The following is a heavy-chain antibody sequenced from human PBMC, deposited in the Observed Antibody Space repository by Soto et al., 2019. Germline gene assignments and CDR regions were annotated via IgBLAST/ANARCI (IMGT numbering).Heavy chain of an antibody. Sequence: QVQLQESGPGLVKPSETLSLTCTVSGGSVSSGSYYWSWIRQPPGKGLEWIGYIYYSGSTNYNPSLKSRVTISVDTSKNQFSLKLSSVTAADTAVYYCARASARYCSSTSCYTDWYYYGMDVWGQGTTVTVSS. CDR2: IYYSGST. D-gene: IGHD2-2*02. CDR3: ARASARYCSSTSCYTDWYYYGMDV. J-gene: IGHJ6*02. CDR1: GGSVSSGSYY. V-gene: IGHV4-61*01.